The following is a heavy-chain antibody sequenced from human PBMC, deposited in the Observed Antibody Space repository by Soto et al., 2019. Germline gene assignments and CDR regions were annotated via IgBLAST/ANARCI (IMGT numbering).Heavy chain of an antibody. CDR1: GYNFRSYA. V-gene: IGHV1-3*01. J-gene: IGHJ4*02. CDR2: INAGYGNT. D-gene: IGHD7-27*01. CDR3: ARDTGDGTFDV. Sequence: QVHLVQSGAEVRKPGASVKVSCKASGYNFRSYAMHWVRQAPGQRLEWMGWINAGYGNTKSSQKFQDRVTISRDTTASTAYMELTSLRSEDTAVYYCARDTGDGTFDVWGQGTLVTVSS.